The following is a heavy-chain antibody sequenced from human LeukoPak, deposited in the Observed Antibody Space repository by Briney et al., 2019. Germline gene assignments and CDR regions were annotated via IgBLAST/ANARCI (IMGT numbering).Heavy chain of an antibody. CDR2: ISGSGDNT. V-gene: IGHV3-23*01. CDR1: GFTFSNYA. CDR3: AKFYDCSYTSCYAYWYFDL. D-gene: IGHD2-2*01. J-gene: IGHJ2*01. Sequence: GGSLRLSCAASGFTFSNYAMSWVRQAPGKGLEWVSAISGSGDNTYYADSVKGRFTISRDNSKNTLYLQMNSLRAEDTAVYYCAKFYDCSYTSCYAYWYFDLWGRGTLVTVSS.